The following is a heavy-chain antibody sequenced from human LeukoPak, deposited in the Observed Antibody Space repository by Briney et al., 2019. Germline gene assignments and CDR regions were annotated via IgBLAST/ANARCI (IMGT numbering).Heavy chain of an antibody. Sequence: GGSLRLSCAASGFTFDDYAMHWVRQAPGKGLEWVSGISWNSGSIGYADSVKGRFTNSRDNAKNSLYLQMNSLRAEDTALYYCAKAQHLSAAFDIWGQGTMVTVSS. CDR2: ISWNSGSI. CDR1: GFTFDDYA. D-gene: IGHD3-3*02. J-gene: IGHJ3*02. V-gene: IGHV3-9*01. CDR3: AKAQHLSAAFDI.